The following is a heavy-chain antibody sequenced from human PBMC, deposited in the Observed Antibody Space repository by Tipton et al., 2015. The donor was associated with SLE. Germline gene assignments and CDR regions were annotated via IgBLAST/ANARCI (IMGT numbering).Heavy chain of an antibody. D-gene: IGHD1-1*01. Sequence: TLSLTCTVSGVSITRSDYSCSWIRQHPGKGLEWIGYIYYSGSTYYNPSLESRVTISTDTSKNQFSLKLNSVTAADTAVYYCTRQRQLGYFDHWGQGILVTVSA. V-gene: IGHV4-31*03. CDR3: TRQRQLGYFDH. CDR1: GVSITRSDYS. CDR2: IYYSGST. J-gene: IGHJ4*02.